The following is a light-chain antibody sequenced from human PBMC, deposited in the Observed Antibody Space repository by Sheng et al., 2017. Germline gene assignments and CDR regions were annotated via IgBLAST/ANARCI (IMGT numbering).Light chain of an antibody. V-gene: IGKV1-5*03. J-gene: IGKJ4*01. CDR2: KAS. CDR3: QQYHSSPLT. CDR1: QSISSW. Sequence: DIQMTQSPSTLSASVGDRVTITCRASQSISSWLAWYQQKPGKAPKLLIYKASSLESGVPSRFSGSGSGTEFTLTISSLQPDDFATYYCQQYHSSPLTFGRR.